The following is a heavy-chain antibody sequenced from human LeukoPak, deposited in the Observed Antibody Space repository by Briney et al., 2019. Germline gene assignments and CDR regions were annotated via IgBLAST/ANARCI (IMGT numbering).Heavy chain of an antibody. CDR1: GFTVSSYY. J-gene: IGHJ4*02. Sequence: GGSLRLSCAASGFTVSSYYMSWVRQAPGMGLEWVSVIYSGGSADYADSVKGRFTISRDNSKNTLYLQMNSLRDGDTAVYYCARGGPRSHFDYWGQGTPVTVSS. D-gene: IGHD3-16*01. CDR2: IYSGGSA. CDR3: ARGGPRSHFDY. V-gene: IGHV3-53*01.